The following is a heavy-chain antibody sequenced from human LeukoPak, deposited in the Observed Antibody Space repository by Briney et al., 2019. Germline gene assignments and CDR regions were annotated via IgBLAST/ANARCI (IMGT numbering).Heavy chain of an antibody. D-gene: IGHD3-22*01. J-gene: IGHJ3*02. CDR3: ARGGRITMIVVAPFDI. CDR1: GGSISSGGYY. CDR2: IYYSGST. V-gene: IGHV4-31*03. Sequence: SQTLSLTCTVSGGSISSGGYYWSWIRQHPGKGLEWIGYIYYSGSTYYNPSLKSRVTISVDTSKNQFSQKQSSVTAADKAVYYCARGGRITMIVVAPFDIWGQGTMVTVSS.